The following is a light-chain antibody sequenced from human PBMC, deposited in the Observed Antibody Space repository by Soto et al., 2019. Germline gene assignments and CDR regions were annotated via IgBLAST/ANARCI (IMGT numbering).Light chain of an antibody. CDR1: SSNIGSNT. CDR2: SNN. Sequence: QSVLTQPPSASGTPGQRVTISCSGSSSNIGSNTVNWYQQLPGTAPKLLMYSNNQRPSGVPDRFSGSKSGTSASLAISGLQSEDEADYYCEAWDDSLNGYVVFGGGTQLTVL. V-gene: IGLV1-44*01. CDR3: EAWDDSLNGYVV. J-gene: IGLJ2*01.